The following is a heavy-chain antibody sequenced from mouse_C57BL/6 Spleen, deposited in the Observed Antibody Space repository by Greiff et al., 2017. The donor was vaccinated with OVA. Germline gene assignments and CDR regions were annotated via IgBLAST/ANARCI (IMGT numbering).Heavy chain of an antibody. CDR1: GYTFTTYP. V-gene: IGHV1-47*01. Sequence: VHLVESGAELVKPGASVKMSCKASGYTFTTYPIEWMKQNHGKSLEWIGNFHPYNDDTKYNEKFKGKATLTVEKSSSTVYLELSRLTSDDSAVYYCARATTVVATGWWYFDVWGTGTTVTFSS. CDR3: ARATTVVATGWWYFDV. D-gene: IGHD1-1*01. J-gene: IGHJ1*03. CDR2: FHPYNDDT.